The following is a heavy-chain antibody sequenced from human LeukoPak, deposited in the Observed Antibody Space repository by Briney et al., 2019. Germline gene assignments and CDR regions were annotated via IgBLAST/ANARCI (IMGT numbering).Heavy chain of an antibody. V-gene: IGHV1-18*01. CDR1: GYTFTSYG. D-gene: IGHD2/OR15-2a*01. J-gene: IGHJ3*02. CDR2: ISAYNGNT. Sequence: SVKVSCKASGYTFTSYGIIWVRQAPGQGREWMGWISAYNGNTNYAQKLQGRVTMTTDTSTSTAYMEMRSMRSDDTAVYYCARDSFPPPIWGQGTMVTVSS. CDR3: ARDSFPPPI.